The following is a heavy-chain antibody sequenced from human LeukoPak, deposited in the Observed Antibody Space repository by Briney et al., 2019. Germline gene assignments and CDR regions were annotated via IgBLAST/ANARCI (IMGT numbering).Heavy chain of an antibody. J-gene: IGHJ4*02. D-gene: IGHD3-10*01. CDR1: GGSISSSSYY. CDR3: ARQWFGELFGYFDY. Sequence: PSETLSLPCTVSGGSISSSSYYWGWIRQPPGKGLEWIGSIYYSGSTYYNPSLKSRVTISVDTSKNQFSLKLSSVTAADTAVYYCARQWFGELFGYFDYWGQGTLVTVSS. V-gene: IGHV4-39*01. CDR2: IYYSGST.